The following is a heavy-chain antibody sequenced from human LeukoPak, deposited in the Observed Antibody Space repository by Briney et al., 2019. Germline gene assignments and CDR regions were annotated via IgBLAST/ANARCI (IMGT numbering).Heavy chain of an antibody. CDR1: GFSFSTYY. Sequence: GGSLRLSCAASGFSFSTYYVNWVRQAPGKGLEWVSCISSSSTYIYYADSERGRFAISRDNAKNSLYLQMNSLRAEDTAVYYSVRENHGSFDYWGQGSLVTVSS. V-gene: IGHV3-21*01. J-gene: IGHJ4*02. D-gene: IGHD1-14*01. CDR3: VRENHGSFDY. CDR2: ISSSSTYI.